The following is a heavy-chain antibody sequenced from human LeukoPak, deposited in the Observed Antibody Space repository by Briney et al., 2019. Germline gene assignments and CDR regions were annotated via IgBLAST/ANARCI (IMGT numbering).Heavy chain of an antibody. CDR3: ARQGPRKTTADHDAFDI. CDR2: IIPIFGTA. J-gene: IGHJ3*02. CDR1: GGTFSSYA. Sequence: SVKVSCKASGGTFSSYAISWVRQAPGQGLEWMGGIIPIFGTANYALKFQGRVTITTDESTSTAYMELSSLRSEDTAVYYCARQGPRKTTADHDAFDIWGQGTMVTVSS. V-gene: IGHV1-69*05. D-gene: IGHD4-17*01.